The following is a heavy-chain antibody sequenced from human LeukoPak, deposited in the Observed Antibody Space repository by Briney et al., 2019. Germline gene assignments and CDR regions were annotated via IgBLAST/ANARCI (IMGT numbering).Heavy chain of an antibody. V-gene: IGHV3-66*01. CDR1: GFTFSNAW. Sequence: GGSLRLSCVASGFTFSNAWMNWVRQAPGKGLEWVSGIYTGGTTYYTDSVKGRFTISRDNPNNTLYLQMHSLRAEDTAVYYCAREISRFGIWGQGTLVTVSS. J-gene: IGHJ4*02. CDR3: AREISRFGI. D-gene: IGHD3-16*01. CDR2: IYTGGTT.